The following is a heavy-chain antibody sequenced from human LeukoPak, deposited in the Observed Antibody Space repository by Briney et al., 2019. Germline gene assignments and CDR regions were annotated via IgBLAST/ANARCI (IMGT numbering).Heavy chain of an antibody. Sequence: SETLSLTCTVSGGSIISYYWSWIRQPPGKGLEWIGYIYYSGSTNYNPSLKSRVTISVDTSKNQFSLKLSSVTAADTAVYYCAGVLSYYGMDVWGQGTTVTVSS. CDR3: AGVLSYYGMDV. CDR1: GGSIISYY. CDR2: IYYSGST. J-gene: IGHJ6*02. V-gene: IGHV4-59*01.